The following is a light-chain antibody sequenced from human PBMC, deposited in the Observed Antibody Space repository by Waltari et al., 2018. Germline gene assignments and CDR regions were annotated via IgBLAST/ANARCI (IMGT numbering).Light chain of an antibody. J-gene: IGKJ2*01. CDR1: QSLLHSEGRTY. Sequence: DVVMTQSPLSLSVTPGQPASISCKSSQSLLHSEGRTYLYWYLQRPGQAPRVLIYEVSNRFSGVPDRFSGSGSGTDFTLKISRVEAEDVGTYYCMQSTHLPSTFGQGTKLEIK. CDR2: EVS. V-gene: IGKV2D-29*01. CDR3: MQSTHLPST.